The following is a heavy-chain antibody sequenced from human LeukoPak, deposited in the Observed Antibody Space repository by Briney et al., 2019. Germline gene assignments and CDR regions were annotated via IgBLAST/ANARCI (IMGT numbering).Heavy chain of an antibody. J-gene: IGHJ6*04. D-gene: IGHD3-3*01. V-gene: IGHV4-61*02. CDR3: ASLGTIFRVVIV. CDR1: GGSISSGSYY. CDR2: IYTSGST. Sequence: PSETLSLTCTVSGGSISSGSYYWSWIRQPAGKGLEWIGRIYTSGSTNYNPSLKSRDTISVDTSKNQFSLKLSSVTAADTAVNYCASLGTIFRVVIVWGKGTTVTVSS.